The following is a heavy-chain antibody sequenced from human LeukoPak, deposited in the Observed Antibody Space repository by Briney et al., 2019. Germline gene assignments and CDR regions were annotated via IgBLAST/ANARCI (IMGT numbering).Heavy chain of an antibody. Sequence: PGRSLRLSCAASGLTFSSYGMPWVRQAPGKGLEWVAVIWYDGSNKYYADSVKGRFTISRDNSKNTLYLQMNSLRAEDTAVYYCARAAAGRNFDYWGQGTLVTVSS. V-gene: IGHV3-33*01. J-gene: IGHJ4*02. CDR2: IWYDGSNK. CDR3: ARAAAGRNFDY. CDR1: GLTFSSYG. D-gene: IGHD6-13*01.